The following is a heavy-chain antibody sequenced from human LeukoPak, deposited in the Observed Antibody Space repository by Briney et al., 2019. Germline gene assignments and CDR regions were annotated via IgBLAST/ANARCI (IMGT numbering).Heavy chain of an antibody. V-gene: IGHV3-23*01. Sequence: GGTLRLSCAASGFTFSYYGMNWVRQAPGKGLEWVSGVTGSGTSTYYADSVRGRFTISRDNSKNTLYLQMNSLRAEDTAVYYCAKLRRITMVRGVTKGDSIAAAGTDYWGQGTLVTVSS. D-gene: IGHD3-10*01. CDR3: AKLRRITMVRGVTKGDSIAAAGTDY. CDR2: VTGSGTST. CDR1: GFTFSYYG. J-gene: IGHJ4*02.